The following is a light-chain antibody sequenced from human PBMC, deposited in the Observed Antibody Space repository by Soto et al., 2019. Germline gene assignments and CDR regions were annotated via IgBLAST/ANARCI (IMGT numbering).Light chain of an antibody. CDR2: EVS. CDR1: NSDVGGYNY. V-gene: IGLV2-14*01. CDR3: SSYTSSSTLVV. Sequence: QSVLTQPASVSGSPGQSITISCTGTNSDVGGYNYVSRYQQHPGKAPKLMIYEVSNRPSGVSNRFSGSKSGNTASLTISGLQAEDEADYYCSSYTSSSTLVVFGGGTKLTVL. J-gene: IGLJ2*01.